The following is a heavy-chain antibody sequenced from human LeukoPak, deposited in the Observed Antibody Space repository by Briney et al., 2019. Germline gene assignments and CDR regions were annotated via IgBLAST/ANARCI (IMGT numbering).Heavy chain of an antibody. V-gene: IGHV3-33*01. CDR1: GFSFSSYG. CDR2: IWYDGTNR. J-gene: IGHJ4*02. Sequence: GGSLRLSCAASGFSFSSYGMHWVRQAPGKGLEWVAVIWYDGTNRYYADSVKGRFTISRDNSKNTLYLQMNSLRAEDTAVYYCARVQRGFSYSKYYFDYWGQGTLVTVSS. D-gene: IGHD5-18*01. CDR3: ARVQRGFSYSKYYFDY.